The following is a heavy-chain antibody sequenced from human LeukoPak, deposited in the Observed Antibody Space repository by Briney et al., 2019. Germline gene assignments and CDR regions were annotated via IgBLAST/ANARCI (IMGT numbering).Heavy chain of an antibody. CDR2: INHSGST. J-gene: IGHJ4*02. CDR3: TTERAGTTVDY. D-gene: IGHD1-1*01. Sequence: SGTLSLTCAVYGGSFSGYYWSWIRQPPGKGLEWIGEINHSGSTSYNPSLKSRVTISVDTSKNQFSLKLTSVTAADTAVYYCTTERAGTTVDYWGQGTLVTVSP. CDR1: GGSFSGYY. V-gene: IGHV4-34*01.